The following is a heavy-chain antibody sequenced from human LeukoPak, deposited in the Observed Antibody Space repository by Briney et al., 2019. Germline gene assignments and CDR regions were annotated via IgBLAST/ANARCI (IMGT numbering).Heavy chain of an antibody. V-gene: IGHV1-69*04. Sequence: SVKVSCKASGDTFSSYAISWVRQAPGQGLEWMGRIIPIFGIANYAQKFQGRVTITADKSTSTAYMELSSLRSEDTAVYYCASRYCSGGSCYSELYGMDVWGQGTTVTASS. J-gene: IGHJ6*02. D-gene: IGHD2-15*01. CDR3: ASRYCSGGSCYSELYGMDV. CDR2: IIPIFGIA. CDR1: GDTFSSYA.